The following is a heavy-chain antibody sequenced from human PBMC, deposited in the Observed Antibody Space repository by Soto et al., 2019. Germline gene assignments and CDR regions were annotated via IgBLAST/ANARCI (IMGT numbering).Heavy chain of an antibody. J-gene: IGHJ6*02. V-gene: IGHV1-69*01. Sequence: QVQLVQSGAEVKKPGSSVKVSCKASGGTFSSYAIIWVRQAPGRGLEWMGGIIPIFGTANYAQKFQGRVTITADESTSTAYMELSSLRSEDTAVYYCASRGYSYGYHYYYGMDVWGQGTTVTVSS. CDR3: ASRGYSYGYHYYYGMDV. CDR1: GGTFSSYA. CDR2: IIPIFGTA. D-gene: IGHD5-18*01.